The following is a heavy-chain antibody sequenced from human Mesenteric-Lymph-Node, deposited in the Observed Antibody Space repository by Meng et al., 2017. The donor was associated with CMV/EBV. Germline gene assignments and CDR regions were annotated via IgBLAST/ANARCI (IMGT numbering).Heavy chain of an antibody. Sequence: GESLKISCAASGFIFSSYAMHWVRQAPGMGLEWVAVVSYDEGNKYYIDSVKGRFTISRDNAKNTLYLQLNSLRAEDTAVYYCARGHYSGSYYDYWGQGTLVTVSS. J-gene: IGHJ4*02. CDR2: VSYDEGNK. CDR3: ARGHYSGSYYDY. CDR1: GFIFSSYA. V-gene: IGHV3-30*07. D-gene: IGHD1-26*01.